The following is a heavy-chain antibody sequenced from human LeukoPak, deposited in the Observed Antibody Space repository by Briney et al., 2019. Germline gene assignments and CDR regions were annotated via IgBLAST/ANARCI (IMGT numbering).Heavy chain of an antibody. D-gene: IGHD1-26*01. Sequence: SETLSLTCTVSSGSISNSTFYWGWIRQPPGKGLEWIGSMYYSGSTYYNPSLKSRVTITVDTSKNQFSLKMTSVTAADTAVYYCARRSDSGSDDGEDYLDYWGQGTLVTVSS. V-gene: IGHV4-39*01. J-gene: IGHJ4*02. CDR3: ARRSDSGSDDGEDYLDY. CDR1: SGSISNSTFY. CDR2: MYYSGST.